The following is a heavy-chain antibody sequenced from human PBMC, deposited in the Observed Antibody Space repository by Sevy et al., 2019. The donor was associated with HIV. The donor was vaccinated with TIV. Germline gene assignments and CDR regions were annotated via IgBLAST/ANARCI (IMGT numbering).Heavy chain of an antibody. D-gene: IGHD1-1*01. CDR1: GGSISSGDYN. CDR2: IFYSGTT. CDR3: ARSKNEYANDLDLDY. Sequence: SETLSLTCTVSGGSISSGDYNWNWIRQPPGKGLEWIGYIFYSGTTYYTPSLKSRVTMSVDTSKNQFSLKLSSVTAADTAIYYCARSKNEYANDLDLDYWGQGTLVTVSS. V-gene: IGHV4-30-4*01. J-gene: IGHJ4*02.